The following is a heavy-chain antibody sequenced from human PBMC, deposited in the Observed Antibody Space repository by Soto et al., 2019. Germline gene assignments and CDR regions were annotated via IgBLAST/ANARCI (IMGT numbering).Heavy chain of an antibody. V-gene: IGHV1-18*01. J-gene: IGHJ5*02. D-gene: IGHD2-21*02. CDR2: ISAKNDGP. CDR1: GYSFPNFG. Sequence: QVQLAQSGAEVKKPGASVKVSCKASGYSFPNFGISWVRQAPGQGLEWMGWISAKNDGPNYAQRCQGRVTLPIDTPTTTSYMELSNLGSDDPAFYYCRRAWTCTTSDCYDCFDPWGQGTLVTVSS. CDR3: RRAWTCTTSDCYDCFDP.